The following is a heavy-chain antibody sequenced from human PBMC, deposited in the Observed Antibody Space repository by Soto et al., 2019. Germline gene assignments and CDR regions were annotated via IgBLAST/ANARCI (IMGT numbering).Heavy chain of an antibody. CDR1: GDTFSNFA. J-gene: IGHJ6*02. V-gene: IGHV1-69*13. CDR3: SRGPHSPGRRSPAFYGLDV. D-gene: IGHD1-26*01. CDR2: INPMFIEP. Sequence: ASVKVSCKASGDTFSNFAFSWVRRAPGQGLEWMGGINPMFIEPEYAQKFRDRITIVAYESTSTVYLELRSLRSDDTGVYFCSRGPHSPGRRSPAFYGLDVWGQGTTVTVSS.